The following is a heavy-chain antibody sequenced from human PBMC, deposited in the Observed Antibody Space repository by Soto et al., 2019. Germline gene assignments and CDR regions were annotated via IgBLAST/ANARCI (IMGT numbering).Heavy chain of an antibody. Sequence: GESLKISCQASGYTFTSYWIGWVRQMPGKGLEWMGIIYPGDSDTRYSPSFQGQVTMSADKSSRTAFLRWNSLKASDTAIYFCVRSAKSAWYIFDYWGQAIMVTV. J-gene: IGHJ4*02. CDR1: GYTFTSYW. V-gene: IGHV5-51*01. CDR3: VRSAKSAWYIFDY. D-gene: IGHD6-19*01. CDR2: IYPGDSDT.